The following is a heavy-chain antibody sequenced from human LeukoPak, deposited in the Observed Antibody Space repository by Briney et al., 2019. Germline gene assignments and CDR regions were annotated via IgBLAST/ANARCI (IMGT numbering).Heavy chain of an antibody. V-gene: IGHV1-69*06. J-gene: IGHJ6*04. CDR1: GGSFTSYD. CDR2: IITIFGTV. CDR3: ARGTYSAYDLGSYMDV. Sequence: ASVKVSCKASGGSFTSYDVSWVRQAPGQGLEWRGGIITIFGTVKYAQKFKGRVRITSEKSTRKTYMELSSLRSEDTAVYYCARGTYSAYDLGSYMDVWGKGTTVTVAS. D-gene: IGHD5-12*01.